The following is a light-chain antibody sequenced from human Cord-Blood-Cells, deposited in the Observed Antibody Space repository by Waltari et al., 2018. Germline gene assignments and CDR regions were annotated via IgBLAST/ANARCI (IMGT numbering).Light chain of an antibody. CDR2: GAS. J-gene: IGKJ2*01. V-gene: IGKV3-20*01. CDR1: QSVSSSY. Sequence: EIVLTQSPGTLSLSPGERXTLSCRASQSVSSSYLAWYQQKPGQAPRLLIYGASSRATGIPDRFSGSGSGTDFTLTISRLEPEDFAVYYCQQYGSSXYTFGXGTKLEIK. CDR3: QQYGSSXYT.